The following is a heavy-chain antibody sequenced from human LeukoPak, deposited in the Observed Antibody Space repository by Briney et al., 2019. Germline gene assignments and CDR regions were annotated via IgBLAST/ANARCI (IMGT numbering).Heavy chain of an antibody. CDR3: ARGPYSYDSSGAFDI. CDR2: ISSSGST. Sequence: SETLSLTCTVSGGSINSGSYYWSWIRQPAGKGLEWIGRISSSGSTNYNPSLKSRVTISVDTSKNQFSLKLSSVTAADTAVYFCARGPYSYDSSGAFDIWGQGTMVTVSS. J-gene: IGHJ3*02. D-gene: IGHD3-22*01. CDR1: GGSINSGSYY. V-gene: IGHV4-61*02.